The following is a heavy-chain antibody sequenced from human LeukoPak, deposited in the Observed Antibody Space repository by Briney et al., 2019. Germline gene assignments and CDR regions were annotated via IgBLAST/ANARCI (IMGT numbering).Heavy chain of an antibody. Sequence: SSETLSLTCTVSGGSISSYYWSWIRQPPGKGLEWIGYIYYSGSTNYNPSLKSRVTISVDTSKNQFSLKLSFVTAADTAVYYCAREIFSGTYGDGKYFDLWGRGNLVTVSS. J-gene: IGHJ2*01. D-gene: IGHD1-26*01. CDR2: IYYSGST. V-gene: IGHV4-59*12. CDR1: GGSISSYY. CDR3: AREIFSGTYGDGKYFDL.